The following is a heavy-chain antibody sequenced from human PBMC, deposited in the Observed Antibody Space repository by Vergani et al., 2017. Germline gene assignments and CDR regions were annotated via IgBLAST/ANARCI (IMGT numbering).Heavy chain of an antibody. CDR2: INPSGGHK. CDR3: AREDYGILTGYRY. Sequence: QVQVVQSGAEVKKFGASVKFSCKTSGYTFSNYYMHWVRQAPGQGLEWMGIINPSGGHKNYAQKFQGRVTMTRDTSTSTVYMEQTSLRSEDTAIYYCAREDYGILTGYRYWGQGTMVTVSA. V-gene: IGHV1-46*03. J-gene: IGHJ4*02. CDR1: GYTFSNYY. D-gene: IGHD3-9*01.